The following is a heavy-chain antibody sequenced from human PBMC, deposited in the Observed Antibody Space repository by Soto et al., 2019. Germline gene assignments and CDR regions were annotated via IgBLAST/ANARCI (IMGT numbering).Heavy chain of an antibody. D-gene: IGHD2-2*01. J-gene: IGHJ4*02. CDR3: AAPHSYCGSTSCPFNY. CDR2: IAFDSSNT. CDR1: GFTFTNSA. V-gene: IGHV1-58*01. Sequence: SVKVSCKTSGFTFTNSAVQWVRQARGQRLEWMGWIAFDSSNTNYALKFQERVTFTRDVSTSTAYMELSSLRSEDTAVYYCAAPHSYCGSTSCPFNYWGQGTLVTVSS.